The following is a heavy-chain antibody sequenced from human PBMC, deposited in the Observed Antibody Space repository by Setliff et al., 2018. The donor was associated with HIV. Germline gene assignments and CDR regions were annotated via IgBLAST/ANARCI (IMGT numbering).Heavy chain of an antibody. D-gene: IGHD1-7*01. CDR2: IYYSGGT. J-gene: IGHJ4*02. V-gene: IGHV4-59*02. CDR3: ARGHTWNYYGGDYFDY. Sequence: SETLSLTCTVSGGSVSDYFWNWIRQPPGKGLEWIGYIYYSGGTNYNPSLESRVSISVDTSKNQFSLRLSSVTAADTAVYYCARGHTWNYYGGDYFDYWGQGSLVTV. CDR1: GGSVSDYF.